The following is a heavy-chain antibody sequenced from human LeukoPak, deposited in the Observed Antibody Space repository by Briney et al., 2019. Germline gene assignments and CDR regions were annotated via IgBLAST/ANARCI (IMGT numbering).Heavy chain of an antibody. CDR3: ARGPQTADYWFDS. CDR1: GFIFSNTW. D-gene: IGHD1-1*01. CDR2: INSDGSSA. J-gene: IGHJ5*01. Sequence: GGSLRLSCVASGFIFSNTWMHWVRQAPGKGLVWIARINSDGSSATYVDSVEGRLTISRDNAENTLYLEMNSLRVDDTAVYYCARGPQTADYWFDSWGQGTLVTVPS. V-gene: IGHV3-74*03.